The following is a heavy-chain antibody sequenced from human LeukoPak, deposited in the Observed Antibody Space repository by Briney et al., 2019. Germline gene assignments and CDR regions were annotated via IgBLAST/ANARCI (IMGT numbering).Heavy chain of an antibody. CDR1: GGSISSYY. V-gene: IGHV4-59*01. Sequence: SETLSLTCTVSGGSISSYYWSWIRQPPGKGLEWIGYIYYSGGTSYNPSLESRVAISVETSKNQFSLKLSSVTAADTAVYYCARDHWLVDPDESVIKDAFDIWGQGTMVTVSS. CDR2: IYYSGGT. CDR3: ARDHWLVDPDESVIKDAFDI. D-gene: IGHD3-10*01. J-gene: IGHJ3*02.